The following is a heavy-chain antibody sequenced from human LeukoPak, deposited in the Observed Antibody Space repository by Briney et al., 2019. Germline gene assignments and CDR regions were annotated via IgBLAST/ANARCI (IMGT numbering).Heavy chain of an antibody. V-gene: IGHV4-59*01. CDR2: IYYSGST. Sequence: SETLSLTCTVSGFSISSSYYWSWIRQPPGKGLEWIGYIYYSGSTNYNPSLKSRVTISVDTSKNQFSLKLSSVTAADTAVYYCARDGRGIVGATRVAFDIWGQGTMVTVSS. CDR3: ARDGRGIVGATRVAFDI. J-gene: IGHJ3*02. CDR1: GFSISSSYY. D-gene: IGHD1-26*01.